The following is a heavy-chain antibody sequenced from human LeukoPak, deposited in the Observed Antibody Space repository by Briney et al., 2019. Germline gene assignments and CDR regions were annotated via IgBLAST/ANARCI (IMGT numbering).Heavy chain of an antibody. CDR1: GITFSSYG. J-gene: IGHJ4*02. V-gene: IGHV3-30*02. CDR2: IRYDGSNK. CDR3: ARGPSGYHNT. Sequence: GGSLRLSCAAFGITFSSYGMNWVRQALGKGLEWVAFIRYDGSNKHYADSVKGRFTISRDNSKNTLYLQMNSLRAEDTAVYYCARGPSGYHNTGGQGTLVTVSS. D-gene: IGHD5-12*01.